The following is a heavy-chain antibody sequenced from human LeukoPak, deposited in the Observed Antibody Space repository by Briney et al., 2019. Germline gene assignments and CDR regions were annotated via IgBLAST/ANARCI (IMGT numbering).Heavy chain of an antibody. CDR1: GASISNYY. D-gene: IGHD5-18*01. CDR3: AKAQSGYSYGYYYYYYMDV. Sequence: SETLSLTCTVSGASISNYYWSWIRQPPGKGLEWIGYIYYSGSTNYNPSLKSRVTISVDTSKNQFSLKLSSVTAADTAVYYCAKAQSGYSYGYYYYYYMDVWGKGTTVTVSS. CDR2: IYYSGST. V-gene: IGHV4-59*01. J-gene: IGHJ6*03.